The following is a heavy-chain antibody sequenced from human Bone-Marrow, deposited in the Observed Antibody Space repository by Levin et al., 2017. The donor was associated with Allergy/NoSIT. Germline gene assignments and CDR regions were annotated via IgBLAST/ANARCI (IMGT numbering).Heavy chain of an antibody. Sequence: KAGESLKISCKTSGYTFTGHYMHWVRQAPGQGLEWMGRINPDSGGTNYAQKFQGRVTMTRDTSINTAYMELRRLTSDDTAIYYCASLTYCTSTTCIKGDYWGQGTLVTVSS. V-gene: IGHV1-2*06. D-gene: IGHD2/OR15-2a*01. J-gene: IGHJ4*02. CDR1: GYTFTGHY. CDR3: ASLTYCTSTTCIKGDY. CDR2: INPDSGGT.